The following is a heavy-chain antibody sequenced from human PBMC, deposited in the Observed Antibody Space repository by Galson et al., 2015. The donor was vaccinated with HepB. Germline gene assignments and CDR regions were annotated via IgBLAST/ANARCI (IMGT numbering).Heavy chain of an antibody. CDR1: GYTFSNYG. CDR3: ARDVGDGYNLINYLADY. J-gene: IGHJ4*02. D-gene: IGHD5-24*01. CDR2: INPSGGST. V-gene: IGHV1-46*01. Sequence: SVKVSCKASGYTFSNYGISWVRQAPGQGLEWMGIINPSGGSTSYAQKFQGRVTMTRDTSTSTVYMELSSLRSEDTAVYYCARDVGDGYNLINYLADYWGQGTLVTVSS.